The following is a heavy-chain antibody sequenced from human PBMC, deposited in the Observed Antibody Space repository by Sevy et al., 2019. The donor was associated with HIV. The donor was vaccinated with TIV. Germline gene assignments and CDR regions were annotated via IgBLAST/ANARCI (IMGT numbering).Heavy chain of an antibody. J-gene: IGHJ4*02. D-gene: IGHD2-8*01. CDR2: IKSKTDGGTT. CDR1: GFTFSNAW. Sequence: GESLKISCAASGFTFSNAWMSWVRQAPGKGLEWVGRIKSKTDGGTTDYAAPVKGRFTISRDDSKNTLYLQMNSLKTEDTAVYYCTTGISWYYFDYWGQGTLVTVSS. CDR3: TTGISWYYFDY. V-gene: IGHV3-15*01.